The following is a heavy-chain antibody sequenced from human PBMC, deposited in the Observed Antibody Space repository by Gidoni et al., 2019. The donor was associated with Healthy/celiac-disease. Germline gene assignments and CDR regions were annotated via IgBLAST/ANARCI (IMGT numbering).Heavy chain of an antibody. D-gene: IGHD6-19*01. J-gene: IGHJ5*02. Sequence: QVQLQESGPGLVKPSQTLSLTCTVSGGSISSGGYYWSWIRQHPGKGLEWIGYIYYSGSTYYNPSLKSRVTISVDTSKNQFSLKLSSVTAADTAVYYCARFRQWPVIKPPSPDNWFDPWGQGTLVTVSS. CDR2: IYYSGST. V-gene: IGHV4-31*03. CDR1: GGSISSGGYY. CDR3: ARFRQWPVIKPPSPDNWFDP.